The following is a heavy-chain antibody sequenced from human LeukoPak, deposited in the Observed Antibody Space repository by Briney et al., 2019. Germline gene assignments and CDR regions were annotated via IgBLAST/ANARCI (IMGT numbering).Heavy chain of an antibody. CDR2: IYTSGST. D-gene: IGHD6-19*01. CDR1: GGSISSGSYY. Sequence: SQTLSLTCTVSGGSISSGSYYGSWIRQPAGTGLEWIGRIYTSGSTNYNPSIKSRVTISDVTTKNQFSLNLSSVTAADTAVYYCARGGLAVAGSRKDFDIWGQGTMVTVSS. J-gene: IGHJ3*02. CDR3: ARGGLAVAGSRKDFDI. V-gene: IGHV4-61*02.